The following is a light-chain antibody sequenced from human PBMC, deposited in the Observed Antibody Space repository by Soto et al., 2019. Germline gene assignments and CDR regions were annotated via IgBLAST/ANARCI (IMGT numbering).Light chain of an antibody. J-gene: IGLJ1*01. CDR2: GNS. CDR1: SSNIGAGYD. V-gene: IGLV1-40*01. CDR3: QSYDGSLSSLV. Sequence: QSVLTQPPSVSGAPGQRVTISCTGSSSNIGAGYDVHWYQQLPGTAPKLLIYGNSNRPSGVPDRFSGSKSGTSASLAITGLQAEYEADYYGQSYDGSLSSLVFGTGTKVTVL.